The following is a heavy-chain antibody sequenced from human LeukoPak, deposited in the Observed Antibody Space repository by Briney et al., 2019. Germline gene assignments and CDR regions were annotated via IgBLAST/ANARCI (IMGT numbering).Heavy chain of an antibody. D-gene: IGHD3-3*01. CDR3: ARALVQPYDFWSGYPYWYFDL. CDR1: GGSISSYY. V-gene: IGHV4-59*01. CDR2: IYYSGST. J-gene: IGHJ2*01. Sequence: SETLSLTCTVSGGSISSYYWSWIRQPPGKGLEWIGYIYYSGSTNYNPSLKSRVTISVDTSKNQFSLKLSSVTAADTAVYYCARALVQPYDFWSGYPYWYFDLWGRGTLVTVSS.